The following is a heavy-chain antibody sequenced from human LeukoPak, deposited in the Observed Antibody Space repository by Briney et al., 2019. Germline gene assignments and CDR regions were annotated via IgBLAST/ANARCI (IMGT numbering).Heavy chain of an antibody. CDR1: GGSFSGYY. J-gene: IGHJ4*02. D-gene: IGHD3-10*01. CDR3: ASGPRYYYGSGSYYKGYYFDY. Sequence: SETLSLTCAVYGGSFSGYYWSWIRQPPGKGLEWMGEINHTGSTNYNPSLKSRVTISVDTSKNQFSLKLSSVSAADTAVYYCASGPRYYYGSGSYYKGYYFDYWGQGTLVTVSS. V-gene: IGHV4-34*01. CDR2: INHTGST.